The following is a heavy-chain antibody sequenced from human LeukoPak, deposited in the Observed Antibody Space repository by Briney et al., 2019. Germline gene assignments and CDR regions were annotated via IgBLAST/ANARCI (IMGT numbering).Heavy chain of an antibody. CDR3: ARGRYHHDSSGYSSFYH. V-gene: IGHV3-9*01. CDR1: GFTFGDYA. Sequence: GGSLRLSCAASGFTFGDYALHWVRQLPGKGLEWVSGISWNSGSIGYADSVKGRFTISRDNAQNSLYLQMSSLRAEDTAVYYCARGRYHHDSSGYSSFYHWGQGTLVTVSS. J-gene: IGHJ4*02. D-gene: IGHD3-22*01. CDR2: ISWNSGSI.